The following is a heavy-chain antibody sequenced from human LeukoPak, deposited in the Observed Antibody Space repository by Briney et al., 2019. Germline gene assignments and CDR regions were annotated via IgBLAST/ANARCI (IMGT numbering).Heavy chain of an antibody. D-gene: IGHD5-12*01. Sequence: SETLSLTCTVSGGSISSYYWSWIRQPAGKGLEWIGRIYNSGSTNYNPSLKRRVTISVDTSKNKFSLKRSSVTAADTAVYYCARARGGSYDQFDYWGQGTLVTVSS. J-gene: IGHJ4*02. CDR3: ARARGGSYDQFDY. V-gene: IGHV4-4*07. CDR2: IYNSGST. CDR1: GGSISSYY.